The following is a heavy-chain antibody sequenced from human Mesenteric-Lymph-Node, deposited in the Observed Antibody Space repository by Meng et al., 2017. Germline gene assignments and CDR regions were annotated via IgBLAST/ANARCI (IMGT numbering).Heavy chain of an antibody. J-gene: IGHJ4*02. CDR1: GFTFDDYG. CDR2: INWNGDNT. Sequence: GESLKISCAASGFTFDDYGMSWVRQAPGKGLEWVSGINWNGDNTGYADSVKGRFTISRDNAKNSLYLQMNSLRSEDTAVYYCATDPPYYYDSSGYGWGQGTLVTVSS. V-gene: IGHV3-20*04. D-gene: IGHD3-22*01. CDR3: ATDPPYYYDSSGYG.